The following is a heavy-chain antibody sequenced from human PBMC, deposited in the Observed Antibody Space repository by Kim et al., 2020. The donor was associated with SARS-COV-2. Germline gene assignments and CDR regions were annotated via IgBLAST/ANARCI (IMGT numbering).Heavy chain of an antibody. CDR3: AREERKYQQNLYYYYGMDV. CDR2: INHSGST. V-gene: IGHV4-34*01. Sequence: SETLSLTCAVYGGSFSGYYWSWIRQPPGKGLEWIGEINHSGSTNYNPSLKSRVTISVDTSKNQFSLKLSSVTAADTAVYYCAREERKYQQNLYYYYGMDVWGQGTTVTVSS. D-gene: IGHD2-2*01. CDR1: GGSFSGYY. J-gene: IGHJ6*02.